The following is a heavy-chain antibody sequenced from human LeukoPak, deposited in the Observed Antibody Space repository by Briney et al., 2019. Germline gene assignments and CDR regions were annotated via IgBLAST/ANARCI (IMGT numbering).Heavy chain of an antibody. CDR3: ARLDGSGYYGIDY. Sequence: SQTLSLTCAVSGGSISSGGYSWSWIRQPPGKGLEWIGYIYHSGSTYYNPSLESRVTMSVDTSKNQFFLKVSSVTAADTAVYYCARLDGSGYYGIDYWGQGTLVTVSS. V-gene: IGHV4-30-2*03. J-gene: IGHJ4*02. CDR1: GGSISSGGYS. D-gene: IGHD3-22*01. CDR2: IYHSGST.